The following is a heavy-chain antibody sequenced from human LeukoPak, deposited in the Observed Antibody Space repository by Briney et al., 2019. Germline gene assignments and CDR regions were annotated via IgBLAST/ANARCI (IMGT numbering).Heavy chain of an antibody. Sequence: GGSLRLSCAASGFTFSSYAMTWVRQAPGKGLEWVSAISGSGVSTYYAGSVKGRFSISRDNSKNTLYLQMNSLRDGDTAIYYCAKDVRGDYYGSGSPYPNYMDVWGKGTTVTVSS. J-gene: IGHJ6*03. CDR3: AKDVRGDYYGSGSPYPNYMDV. V-gene: IGHV3-23*01. CDR2: ISGSGVST. D-gene: IGHD3-10*01. CDR1: GFTFSSYA.